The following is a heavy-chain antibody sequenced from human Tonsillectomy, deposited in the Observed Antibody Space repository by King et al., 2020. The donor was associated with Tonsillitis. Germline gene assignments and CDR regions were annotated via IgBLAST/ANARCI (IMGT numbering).Heavy chain of an antibody. CDR2: INWNGAGT. CDR1: GFTFDDFG. V-gene: IGHV3-20*04. Sequence: EVQLVESGGGVVRPGGSLRLSCAASGFTFDDFGMSWVRQAPGKGLEWVSSINWNGAGTGYADSVQGRFTLSRDNAKNSLYLQMNSLRAEDTAMYFCARSPYTSSSGLVDYWGQGTLVTVSS. D-gene: IGHD6-6*01. CDR3: ARSPYTSSSGLVDY. J-gene: IGHJ4*02.